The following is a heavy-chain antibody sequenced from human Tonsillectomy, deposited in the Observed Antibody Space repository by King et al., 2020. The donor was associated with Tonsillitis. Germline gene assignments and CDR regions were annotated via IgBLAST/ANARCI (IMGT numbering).Heavy chain of an antibody. CDR2: ISSSSSTI. CDR3: ARDGGSGSFFLGDFDY. D-gene: IGHD1-26*01. Sequence: VQLVESGGGRVHPGGSLRLSCAASGFTFSSYSMNWVRQAPGKGLEWVSYISSSSSTIYYADSVKGRFTISRDNAKNSLYLQMNSLRAEDTAVYYSARDGGSGSFFLGDFDYWGQGTLVTVSS. V-gene: IGHV3-48*01. CDR1: GFTFSSYS. J-gene: IGHJ4*02.